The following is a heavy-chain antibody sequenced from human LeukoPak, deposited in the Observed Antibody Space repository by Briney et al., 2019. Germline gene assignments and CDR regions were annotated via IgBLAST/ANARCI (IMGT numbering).Heavy chain of an antibody. V-gene: IGHV4-30-4*08. CDR3: ARAGSWLLHLDY. CDR2: IYYSGST. Sequence: PSETLSLTCTVSGGSISSGDYYWSWIRQPPGKGLEWIGYIYYSGSTNYNPSLKSRVTISVDTSKNQFSLKLSSVTAADTAVYYCARAGSWLLHLDYWGQGTLVTVSS. CDR1: GGSISSGDYY. J-gene: IGHJ4*02. D-gene: IGHD3-3*01.